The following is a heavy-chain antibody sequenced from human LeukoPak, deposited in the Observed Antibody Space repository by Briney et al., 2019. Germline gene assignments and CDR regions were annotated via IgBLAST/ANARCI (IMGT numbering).Heavy chain of an antibody. J-gene: IGHJ4*02. CDR3: ARERMPKYSQQGSDY. CDR2: ISYDGSNK. D-gene: IGHD6-6*01. Sequence: GGSLRLSCSTSGFTFSNHFMHWVRQAPGKGLEWVAVISYDGSNKYYADSVKGRFTISRDNSKNTLYLQMNSLRAEDTAVYYCARERMPKYSQQGSDYWGQGTLVTVSS. V-gene: IGHV3-30*04. CDR1: GFTFSNHF.